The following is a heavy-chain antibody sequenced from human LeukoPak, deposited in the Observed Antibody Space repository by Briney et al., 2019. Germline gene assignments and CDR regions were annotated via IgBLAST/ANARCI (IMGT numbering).Heavy chain of an antibody. CDR3: AKDVRVGGGGMDV. Sequence: GGSLRLSCAASGFTFSTYAMTWVRQAPGKGLEWVSLISGSGGNTYYADSVKGRFTISRENSKYTLSLQMNSLRAEDTAVYYCAKDVRVGGGGMDVWGQGTPVTVSS. D-gene: IGHD1-26*01. V-gene: IGHV3-23*01. CDR2: ISGSGGNT. CDR1: GFTFSTYA. J-gene: IGHJ6*02.